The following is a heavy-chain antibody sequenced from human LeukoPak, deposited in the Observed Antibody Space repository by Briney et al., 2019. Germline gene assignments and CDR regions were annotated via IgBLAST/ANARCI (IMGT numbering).Heavy chain of an antibody. V-gene: IGHV1-2*02. D-gene: IGHD5-18*01. Sequence: ASVKVSCKASGYTFTGYYMHWVRQAPGQGLEWMGWINPNSGGTNYAQKFQGRVTMTRDTSISTAYMELSRLRSDDTAVYYCARSGYSYGEPDYYYYMDVWGKGTTVTVSS. CDR3: ARSGYSYGEPDYYYYMDV. CDR1: GYTFTGYY. J-gene: IGHJ6*03. CDR2: INPNSGGT.